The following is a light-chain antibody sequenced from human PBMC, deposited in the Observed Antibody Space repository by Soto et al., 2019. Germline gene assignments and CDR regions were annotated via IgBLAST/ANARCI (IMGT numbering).Light chain of an antibody. CDR1: QSITIW. Sequence: DIQMTQSPSTLSASVGDRVTITCRASQSITIWLAWYQQKPGKAPKLLIFYASSLESGVPSRFSGSGSRTESTLTISSPQPDDFATYYCQHYNSYSWTFGQGTKVEIK. CDR3: QHYNSYSWT. CDR2: YAS. V-gene: IGKV1-5*01. J-gene: IGKJ1*01.